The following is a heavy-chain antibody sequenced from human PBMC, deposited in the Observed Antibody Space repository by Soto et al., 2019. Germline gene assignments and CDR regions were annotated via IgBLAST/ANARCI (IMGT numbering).Heavy chain of an antibody. CDR1: GDSISSANW. D-gene: IGHD6-6*01. V-gene: IGHV4-4*02. CDR2: TYQSGNG. J-gene: IGHJ2*01. CDR3: VSYSRSCWYFDL. Sequence: QVQLQESGPGLVKPSGTLSLTCAVSGDSISSANWWSWVRQPPGMGLEWIGETYQSGNGNYNPSPKSRVTISPGKHKSQSALNLSSVTGADAAVYYCVSYSRSCWYFDLWGRGTLVTVSS.